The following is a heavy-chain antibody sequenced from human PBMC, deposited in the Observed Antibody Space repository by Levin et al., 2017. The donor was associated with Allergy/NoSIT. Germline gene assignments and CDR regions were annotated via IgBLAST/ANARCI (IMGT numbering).Heavy chain of an antibody. D-gene: IGHD2-2*01. J-gene: IGHJ6*02. Sequence: GGSLRLSCAASGFTFSDYYMSWIRQAPGKGLEWVSYISSSGSTIYYADSVKGRFTISRDNAKNSLYLQMNSLRADDTAVYYCARDAVDCSSTSCYRLLGAPRAYYYYGMDVWGQGTTVTVSS. CDR2: ISSSGSTI. CDR3: ARDAVDCSSTSCYRLLGAPRAYYYYGMDV. V-gene: IGHV3-11*01. CDR1: GFTFSDYY.